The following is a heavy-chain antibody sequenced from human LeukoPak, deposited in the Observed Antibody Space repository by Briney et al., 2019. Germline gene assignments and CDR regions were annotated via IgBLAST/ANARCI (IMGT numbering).Heavy chain of an antibody. CDR1: GGSISSYY. J-gene: IGHJ6*02. V-gene: IGHV4-59*01. CDR3: ARDWVGSGNYGMDV. D-gene: IGHD3-10*01. Sequence: SETLSLTCTVSGGSISSYYWSWIRQPPGKGLQWIGYIYYSGSTNYNPSLKSRVPISVDTSKNQFSLKLSSVTAADTAVYYCARDWVGSGNYGMDVWGQGTTVTVSS. CDR2: IYYSGST.